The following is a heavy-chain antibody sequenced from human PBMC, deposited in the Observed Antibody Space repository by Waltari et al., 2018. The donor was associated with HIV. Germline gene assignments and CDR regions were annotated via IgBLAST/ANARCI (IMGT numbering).Heavy chain of an antibody. D-gene: IGHD1-26*01. J-gene: IGHJ4*02. CDR1: GGSISSGSYY. CDR3: ARLPYSGSYYFDY. V-gene: IGHV4-61*02. CDR2: IYTSGST. Sequence: QVQLQESGPGLVKPSQTLSLTCTVSGGSISSGSYYWSWIRHPAGKGLEWIERIYTSGSTNYNPSLKSRVTISVDTSKNQFSLKLSSVTAADTAVYYCARLPYSGSYYFDYWGQGTLVTVSS.